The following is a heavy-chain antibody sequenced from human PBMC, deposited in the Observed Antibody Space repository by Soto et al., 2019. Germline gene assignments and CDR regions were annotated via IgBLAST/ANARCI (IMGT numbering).Heavy chain of an antibody. Sequence: SETLSLTCTVSGGSISSYYWSWIRQPPGKGMEGIGYIYYSRSTNYSPSLRSRVTMSVDASKNQLSLKLSSVTAADTAVFYCARRYYDSWSGIHYHYVDVWGKGTTVTVSS. CDR1: GGSISSYY. CDR3: ARRYYDSWSGIHYHYVDV. CDR2: IYYSRST. V-gene: IGHV4-59*01. D-gene: IGHD3-3*01. J-gene: IGHJ6*03.